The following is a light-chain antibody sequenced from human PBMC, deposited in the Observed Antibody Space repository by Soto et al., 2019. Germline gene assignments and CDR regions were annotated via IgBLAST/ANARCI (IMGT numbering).Light chain of an antibody. CDR3: CSYAGSYTV. V-gene: IGLV2-11*01. CDR1: SSDVGANNY. Sequence: QSALTQPRSVSGSPGQSVTISCTGTSSDVGANNYVSWYQQHPGKAPQLMIYDVSKRPSGVPDRFSGSKSANTASLTISGLQPEDEADYYCCSYAGSYTVFGGGTQLTVL. J-gene: IGLJ2*01. CDR2: DVS.